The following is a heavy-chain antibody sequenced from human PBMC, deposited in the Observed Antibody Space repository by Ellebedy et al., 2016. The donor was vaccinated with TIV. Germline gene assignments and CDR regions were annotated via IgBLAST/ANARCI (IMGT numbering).Heavy chain of an antibody. V-gene: IGHV1-46*01. Sequence: ASVKVSCKASGYTFTKYYMHWVRQAPGQGLEWMGMINPSGGSTSYAQKFQGRVTMTRDTSMSTVYMELSSLRSEDTAVYYCTCLQLGIADYFDYWGQGALVTVSS. CDR2: INPSGGST. CDR1: GYTFTKYY. D-gene: IGHD6-13*01. J-gene: IGHJ4*02. CDR3: TCLQLGIADYFDY.